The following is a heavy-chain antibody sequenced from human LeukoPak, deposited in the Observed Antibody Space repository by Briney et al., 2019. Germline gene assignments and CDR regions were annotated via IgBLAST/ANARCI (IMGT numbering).Heavy chain of an antibody. J-gene: IGHJ5*02. V-gene: IGHV3-74*01. CDR2: INPDGSVT. Sequence: GGSLRLSCVASGFTFSSYWMHWVRQDPGKGLVWVSRINPDGSVTGYAGSVKGRFTVSRDNAKNTLYLQMNSLRAEDTAIYYCTRNFDYGDYLWGQGTLVTVSS. CDR1: GFTFSSYW. CDR3: TRNFDYGDYL. D-gene: IGHD4-17*01.